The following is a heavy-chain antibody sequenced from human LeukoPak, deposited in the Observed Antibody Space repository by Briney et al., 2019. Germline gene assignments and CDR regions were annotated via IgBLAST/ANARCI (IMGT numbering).Heavy chain of an antibody. Sequence: GGSLRLSCAASGFTFSSYWMNWARQAPGKGLEWVASINHNGNVNYYVDSVKGRFTISRDNAKNSLYLQMSNLRAEDTAVYFCAGGGGLDVWGQGATVTVSS. D-gene: IGHD3-16*01. CDR3: AGGGGLDV. CDR2: INHNGNVN. V-gene: IGHV3-7*03. CDR1: GFTFSSYW. J-gene: IGHJ6*02.